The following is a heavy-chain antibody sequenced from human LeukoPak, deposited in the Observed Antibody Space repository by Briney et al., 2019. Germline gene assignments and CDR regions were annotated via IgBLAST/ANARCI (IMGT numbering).Heavy chain of an antibody. CDR3: ARVSGATITTYYGMDI. Sequence: SGTPSLTCTVSGGSFRGYSWSWSPQPPGKGLEWIGNIHYSGSTNYNPSLTRRVTISIDTSKNQFSLRLSSVTSVDTAVYYCARVSGATITTYYGMDIWGQGTTVTVS. CDR1: GGSFRGYS. J-gene: IGHJ6*02. CDR2: IHYSGST. V-gene: IGHV4-59*01. D-gene: IGHD5-12*01.